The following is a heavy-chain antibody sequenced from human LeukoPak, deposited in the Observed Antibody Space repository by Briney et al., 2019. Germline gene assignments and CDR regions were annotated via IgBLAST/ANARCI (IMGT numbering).Heavy chain of an antibody. CDR1: DGSMNSYF. J-gene: IGHJ4*02. V-gene: IGHV4-59*01. Sequence: SETLSLTCTVSDGSMNSYFWSWIRQPPGKGLEWIGYIYDSGSTNYNPSLKSRITISIDTSKNHFSLKLTSVTAADTAVYYCARVRSFGYVFDYWGQGTLVTVSS. CDR3: ARVRSFGYVFDY. D-gene: IGHD3-3*02. CDR2: IYDSGST.